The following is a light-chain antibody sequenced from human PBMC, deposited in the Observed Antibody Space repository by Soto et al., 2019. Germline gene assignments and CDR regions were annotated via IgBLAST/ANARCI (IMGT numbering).Light chain of an antibody. J-gene: IGKJ1*01. CDR1: QTVRNNY. Sequence: EFVLTQSPGTLSLSPGERATLSCRASQTVRNNYLAWYQQKPGQAPRLLIYKASSLASGVPSRFSGSGSGTEFTLTISSLQPEDVATYHCQQHTTFGQGTKVEI. V-gene: IGKV3D-20*02. CDR2: KAS. CDR3: QQHTT.